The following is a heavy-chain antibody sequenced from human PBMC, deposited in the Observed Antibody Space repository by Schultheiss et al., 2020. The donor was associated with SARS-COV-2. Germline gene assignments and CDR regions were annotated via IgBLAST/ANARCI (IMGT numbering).Heavy chain of an antibody. CDR3: SRILSSVMGDP. J-gene: IGHJ5*02. CDR1: GGTFSSYT. Sequence: SVKVSCKASGGTFSSYTISWVRQAPGQGLEWMGRIIPILGIANYAQKFQGRVTLTRDTATTTAYMELRSLTSDDTAIYFCSRILSSVMGDPWGQGTRVTVSS. V-gene: IGHV1-69*02. CDR2: IIPILGIA. D-gene: IGHD3-22*01.